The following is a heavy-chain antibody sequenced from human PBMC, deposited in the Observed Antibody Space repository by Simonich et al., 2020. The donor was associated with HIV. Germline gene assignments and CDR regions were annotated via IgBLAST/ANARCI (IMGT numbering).Heavy chain of an antibody. J-gene: IGHJ4*02. Sequence: QVQLQQWGAGLLKPSETLSLTCAVYGGYFSGYDWSGIRQPPGEGLEWIGEIDHSGSTNYNPSLKSRVTISVDTSKNQFSLKLSSVTAADTAVYYCASDNYWGQGTLVTGSS. CDR3: ASDNY. CDR2: IDHSGST. CDR1: GGYFSGYD. V-gene: IGHV4-34*01.